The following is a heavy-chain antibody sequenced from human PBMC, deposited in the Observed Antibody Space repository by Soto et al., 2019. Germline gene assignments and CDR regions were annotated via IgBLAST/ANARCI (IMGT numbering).Heavy chain of an antibody. CDR3: ARRKRGYYYDSSGYYHVDYFEY. J-gene: IGHJ4*01. Sequence: SETLSLTCAVSGGSISSSNWWSWVRQPPGKGLEWIGEIYHSGSTNYNPSLKSRVTISVDKSKNQFSLKLSSVTAADTAVYYCARRKRGYYYDSSGYYHVDYFEYWGHGTLVTVSS. CDR1: GGSISSSNW. CDR2: IYHSGST. D-gene: IGHD3-22*01. V-gene: IGHV4-4*02.